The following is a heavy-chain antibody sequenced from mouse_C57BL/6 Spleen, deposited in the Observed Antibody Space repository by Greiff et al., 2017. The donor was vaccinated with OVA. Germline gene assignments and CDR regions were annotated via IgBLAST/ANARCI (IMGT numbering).Heavy chain of an antibody. V-gene: IGHV1-82*01. CDR3: AREEKGNAMDY. CDR2: IYPGDGDT. J-gene: IGHJ4*01. Sequence: QVQLQQSGPELVKPGASVKISCTASGFAFSSSWMNWVKQRPGKGLEWIGRIYPGDGDTNYTGKLKGKATLTTDKSSSTAYMQLSSLTSEDSAVYFCAREEKGNAMDYWGQGTSVTVSS. CDR1: GFAFSSSW.